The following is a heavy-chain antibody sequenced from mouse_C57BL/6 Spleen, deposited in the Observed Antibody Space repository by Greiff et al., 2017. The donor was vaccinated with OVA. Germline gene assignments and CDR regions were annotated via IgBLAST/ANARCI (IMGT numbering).Heavy chain of an antibody. Sequence: QVQLKESGAELERPGASVTLSCKASGYTFTDYEMHWVKQTPVHGLEWIGAIDPETGGTAYNQKFKGKAILTADKSSSTAYMELRSLTSEDSAVYYCTRSKFALYYFDYWGQGTTLTVSS. J-gene: IGHJ2*01. CDR3: TRSKFALYYFDY. CDR1: GYTFTDYE. CDR2: IDPETGGT. D-gene: IGHD1-3*01. V-gene: IGHV1-15*01.